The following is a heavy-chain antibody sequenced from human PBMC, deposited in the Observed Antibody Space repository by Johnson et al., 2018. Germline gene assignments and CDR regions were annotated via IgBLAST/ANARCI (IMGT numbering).Heavy chain of an antibody. CDR1: GFTFSSYG. D-gene: IGHD2-15*01. V-gene: IGHV3-30*18. Sequence: QVQLVQSGGGVVQPGRSLRLSCAASGFTFSSYGMHWVRQAPGKGLEWVAVISYDGSNKYYADSVKGRFTISRDNSKNTLYLQINRLRAEDTAVYYCAKAGAAANDYYYYGMDVWGQGTTVTVSS. J-gene: IGHJ6*02. CDR2: ISYDGSNK. CDR3: AKAGAAANDYYYYGMDV.